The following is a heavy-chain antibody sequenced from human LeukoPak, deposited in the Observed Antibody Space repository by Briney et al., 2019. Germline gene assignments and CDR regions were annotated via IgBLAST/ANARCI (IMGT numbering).Heavy chain of an antibody. CDR3: ARIMVRGVIYYYYYMDV. CDR2: INHSGST. J-gene: IGHJ6*03. V-gene: IGHV4-38-2*02. Sequence: PSETLSLTCTVSGYSISSGYYWGWIRQPPGKGLEWIGEINHSGSTNYNPSLKSRVTISVDTSKNQFSLKLSSVTAADTAVYYCARIMVRGVIYYYYYMDVWGKGTTVTISS. D-gene: IGHD3-10*01. CDR1: GYSISSGYY.